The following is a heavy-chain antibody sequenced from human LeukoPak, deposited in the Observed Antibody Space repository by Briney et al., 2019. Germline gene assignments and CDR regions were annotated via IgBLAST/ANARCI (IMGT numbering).Heavy chain of an antibody. CDR1: GFTFTAAW. V-gene: IGHV3-15*06. J-gene: IGHJ6*02. D-gene: IGHD5-18*01. CDR3: IWLRDFYYGIPV. Sequence: GGSLRLSCAASGFTFTAAWLSWVRQAPGKGLQWVGRIKSRGGGGTTKYAAPVEGRFTISRDYSTNTLYLQMNNLKSEDTAVYYCIWLRDFYYGIPVWGQGTTATVSS. CDR2: IKSRGGGGTT.